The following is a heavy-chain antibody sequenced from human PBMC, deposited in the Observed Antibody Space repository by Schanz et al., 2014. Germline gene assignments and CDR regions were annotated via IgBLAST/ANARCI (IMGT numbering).Heavy chain of an antibody. CDR2: ISGRDGST. CDR3: ARVKYCTITRCYRTETEGIYYMDV. V-gene: IGHV3-23*04. Sequence: EVQLVESGGGLVQPGGSLRLSCTASGFTFSSYSMNWVRQAPGKGLEWVSAISGRDGSTYYADSVRGRFTISRDNSKNTLYLQMKSLRAEDTAVYYCARVKYCTITRCYRTETEGIYYMDVWGKGTTVTVSS. J-gene: IGHJ6*03. D-gene: IGHD2-2*01. CDR1: GFTFSSYS.